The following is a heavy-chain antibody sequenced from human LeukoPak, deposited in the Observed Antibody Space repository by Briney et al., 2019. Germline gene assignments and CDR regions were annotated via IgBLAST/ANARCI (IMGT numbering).Heavy chain of an antibody. J-gene: IGHJ4*02. D-gene: IGHD7-27*01. CDR3: ARAQLGRPVKIFDY. CDR2: MNPNSGNT. V-gene: IGHV1-8*01. Sequence: GASVKVSCKASGYTFTSYDINWVQQATGQGLEWMGWMNPNSGNTGYAQKFQGRVTMTRNTSISTAYMELSSLRSEDTAVYYCARAQLGRPVKIFDYWGQGTLVTVSS. CDR1: GYTFTSYD.